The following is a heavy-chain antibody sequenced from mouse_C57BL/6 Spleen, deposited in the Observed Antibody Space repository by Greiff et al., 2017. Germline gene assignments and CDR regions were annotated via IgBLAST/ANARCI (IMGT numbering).Heavy chain of an antibody. CDR2: ISSGGSYT. J-gene: IGHJ3*01. D-gene: IGHD2-1*01. CDR1: GFTFSSYG. CDR3: ARGGGNSFAY. Sequence: EVMLVESGGDLVKPGGSLKLSCAASGFTFSSYGMSWVRQTPDKRLEWVATISSGGSYTYYPDSVKGRFTISRDNAKNTLYLQMSSLKSGDTAMYYCARGGGNSFAYWGQGTLVTVSA. V-gene: IGHV5-6*01.